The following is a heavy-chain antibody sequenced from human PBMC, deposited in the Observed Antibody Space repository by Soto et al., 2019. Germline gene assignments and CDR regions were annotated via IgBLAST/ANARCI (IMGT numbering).Heavy chain of an antibody. V-gene: IGHV4-59*01. J-gene: IGHJ4*02. Sequence: QVQLQESGPGLVKPSETLSLTCTVSGGSIGNYYCSWIQQPPGKGLEWIGYIYYSGSTNSNPSLKSRVTISVDTSKNQFSLKLSSVTAADTAVYYCARAGAATLSDYWGQGTLVTVSS. CDR3: ARAGAATLSDY. CDR2: IYYSGST. D-gene: IGHD2-15*01. CDR1: GGSIGNYY.